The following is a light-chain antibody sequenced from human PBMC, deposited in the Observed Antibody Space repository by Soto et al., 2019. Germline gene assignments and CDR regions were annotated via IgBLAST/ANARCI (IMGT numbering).Light chain of an antibody. CDR2: GAS. V-gene: IGKV3-20*01. Sequence: EIVLTQSPGILSLSPGQRAALSCRASQSVSNNYLAWYQQKPGQAPRLLMYGASSRATGIPDRFSGSGSGTDFTLTISRLGPEDVAVYYWHQYAISWTFGQGTKVEIK. CDR1: QSVSNNY. CDR3: HQYAISWT. J-gene: IGKJ1*01.